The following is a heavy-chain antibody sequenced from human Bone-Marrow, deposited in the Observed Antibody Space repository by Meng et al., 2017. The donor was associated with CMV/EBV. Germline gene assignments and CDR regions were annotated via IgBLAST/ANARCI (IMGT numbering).Heavy chain of an antibody. CDR1: GFTFSSYA. CDR2: ISYDGSNK. Sequence: GESLKISCAASGFTFSSYAMHWVRQAPGKGLEWVAVISYDGSNKYYADSVKGRFTISRDNSKNTLYLQMNSLRAEDTAVYYCARGRKDYWGRGTLVTVSS. J-gene: IGHJ4*02. V-gene: IGHV3-30-3*01. CDR3: ARGRKDY. D-gene: IGHD3-10*01.